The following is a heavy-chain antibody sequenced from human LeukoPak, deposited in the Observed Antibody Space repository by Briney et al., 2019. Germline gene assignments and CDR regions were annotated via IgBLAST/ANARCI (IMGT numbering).Heavy chain of an antibody. CDR2: IIPIFGTA. J-gene: IGHJ4*02. D-gene: IGHD2-15*01. CDR3: ARVNHCSGGSCYSGVLAYFDY. Sequence: GASVKVSCKASGGTFSSYAISWVRQAPGQGLEWMGGIIPIFGTANYAQKFQGRVTITADKSTSTAYMELSSLRSEDTAVYYCARVNHCSGGSCYSGVLAYFDYWGQGTLVTVSS. CDR1: GGTFSSYA. V-gene: IGHV1-69*06.